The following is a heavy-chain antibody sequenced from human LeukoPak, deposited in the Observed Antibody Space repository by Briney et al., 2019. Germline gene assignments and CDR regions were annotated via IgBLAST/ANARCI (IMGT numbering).Heavy chain of an antibody. Sequence: HSGGSLRLSCSASGFTFSTYAMHRVRQAPGKGLEYVSAISSNGGSTYYADSVKGRFTISRDNSKSTLYLQMSSLRAEDTAVYYCVVSYLYAFDIWGQGTMVTVSS. CDR2: ISSNGGST. CDR3: VVSYLYAFDI. J-gene: IGHJ3*02. D-gene: IGHD5-18*01. V-gene: IGHV3-64D*09. CDR1: GFTFSTYA.